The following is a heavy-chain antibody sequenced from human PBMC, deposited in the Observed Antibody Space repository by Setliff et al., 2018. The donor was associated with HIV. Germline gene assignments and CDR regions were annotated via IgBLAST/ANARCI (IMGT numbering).Heavy chain of an antibody. CDR1: GDSISTSNSY. Sequence: SETLSLTCTVSGDSISTSNSYWGWVRQPPGKGLEWIGSLYYGGSTYYNPSPTSRVTISVDTSKNHFSLKLSSVTAADTAVYYCARHQVIPTVIGAFDIWGQGTVVTVSS. CDR3: ARHQVIPTVIGAFDI. D-gene: IGHD3-16*02. V-gene: IGHV4-39*01. CDR2: LYYGGST. J-gene: IGHJ3*02.